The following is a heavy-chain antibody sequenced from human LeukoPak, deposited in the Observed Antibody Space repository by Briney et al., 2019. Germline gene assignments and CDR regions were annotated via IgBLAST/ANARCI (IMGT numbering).Heavy chain of an antibody. J-gene: IGHJ4*02. CDR3: ARGRRDGYNTFDY. CDR2: ISSSSSYI. CDR1: GFTFDDYG. D-gene: IGHD5-24*01. V-gene: IGHV3-21*01. Sequence: GGSLRLSCAASGFTFDDYGMSWVRQAPGKGLEWVSSISSSSSYIYYADSVKGRFTISRDNAKNSLYLQMNSLRAEDTAVYYCARGRRDGYNTFDYWGQGTLVTVSS.